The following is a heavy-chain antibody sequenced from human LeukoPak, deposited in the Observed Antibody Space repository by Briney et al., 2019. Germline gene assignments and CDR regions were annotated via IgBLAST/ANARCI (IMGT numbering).Heavy chain of an antibody. Sequence: KPGGSLRLSCAASGFTFSSYSMNWVRQAPGKGLEWVSSISSSSSYIYYADSVKGRFTISRDNAKNSLYLQMNSLRAEDTAVYYCARGLRPARYCSGGSCYLYYFDYWGQGTLVTVSS. V-gene: IGHV3-21*01. D-gene: IGHD2-15*01. CDR3: ARGLRPARYCSGGSCYLYYFDY. J-gene: IGHJ4*02. CDR2: ISSSSSYI. CDR1: GFTFSSYS.